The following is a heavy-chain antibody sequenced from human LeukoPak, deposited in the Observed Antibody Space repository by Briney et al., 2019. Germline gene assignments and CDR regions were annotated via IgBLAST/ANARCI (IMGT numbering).Heavy chain of an antibody. V-gene: IGHV4-59*12. D-gene: IGHD1-1*01. Sequence: SETLSLTCTVSGGSISSYYWSWIRQPPGKGLEWIGFIYYSGSTNYNPSLKSRVTMSVDTSKNQFSLKLSSVTAADTAVYYCARDRGTWNDDGFDYWGQGTLVTVSS. CDR2: IYYSGST. J-gene: IGHJ4*02. CDR1: GGSISSYY. CDR3: ARDRGTWNDDGFDY.